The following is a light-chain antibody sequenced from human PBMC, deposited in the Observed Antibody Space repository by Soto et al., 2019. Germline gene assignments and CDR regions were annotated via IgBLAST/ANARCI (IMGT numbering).Light chain of an antibody. Sequence: DIQMTQSPSSLSASVGDRVTITCRASQGISNYLAWYQQKPGKVPKLLIYAASTLQSGVPSRFSGSGSGTDFTLTIISPQPEDTPTYYCQKYNSLPRTFGQGTKVEIQ. J-gene: IGKJ1*01. V-gene: IGKV1-27*01. CDR2: AAS. CDR1: QGISNY. CDR3: QKYNSLPRT.